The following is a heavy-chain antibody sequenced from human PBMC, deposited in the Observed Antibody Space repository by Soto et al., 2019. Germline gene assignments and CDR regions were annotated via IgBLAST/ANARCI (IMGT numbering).Heavy chain of an antibody. CDR2: ISSSSLTI. CDR1: GFTFSSYS. J-gene: IGHJ5*02. Sequence: GGSLRLSCAASGFTFSSYSMNWVRQAPGKGLEWVSYISSSSLTIYYADSVKGRFTISRDNAKNSLYLQMNSLRAEDTAVYYCAREPEADDYGDYWDYGGWFDPWGQGTLVTVSS. D-gene: IGHD4-17*01. V-gene: IGHV3-48*01. CDR3: AREPEADDYGDYWDYGGWFDP.